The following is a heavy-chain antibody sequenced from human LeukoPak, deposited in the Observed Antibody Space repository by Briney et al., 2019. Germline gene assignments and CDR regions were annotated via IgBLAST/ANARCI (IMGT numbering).Heavy chain of an antibody. J-gene: IGHJ4*02. V-gene: IGHV3-74*01. D-gene: IGHD5-18*01. CDR3: ARAGIQLYPLMGY. CDR1: GFTFSSYA. CDR2: INSDGSST. Sequence: PGGSLRLSCAASGFTFSSYAMSWVRQAPGKGLVWVSRINSDGSSTSYADSVKGRFTISRDSAKNTLYLQMNSLRAEDTAIYYCARAGIQLYPLMGYWGQGTLVTVSS.